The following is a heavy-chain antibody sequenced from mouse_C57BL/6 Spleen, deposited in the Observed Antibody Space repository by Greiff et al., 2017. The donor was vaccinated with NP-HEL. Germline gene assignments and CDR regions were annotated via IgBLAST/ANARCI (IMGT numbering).Heavy chain of an antibody. V-gene: IGHV3-3*01. CDR1: GFSINSDCY. CDR2: TFYSGIT. Sequence: EVQLQQSGPSLVRPSQTLSLPCTVTGFSINSDCYWIWIRQFPGNKLEYIGYTFYSGITYYNPSLESRTYITRDTSKNQFSLKLSSVTTEDTATYYCARDCGNYGYFDVWGTGTTVTVSS. J-gene: IGHJ1*03. D-gene: IGHD1-1*02. CDR3: ARDCGNYGYFDV.